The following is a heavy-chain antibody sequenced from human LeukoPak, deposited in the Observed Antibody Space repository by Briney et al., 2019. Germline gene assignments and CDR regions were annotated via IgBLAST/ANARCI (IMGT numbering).Heavy chain of an antibody. CDR2: ISSTSSYI. D-gene: IGHD3-22*01. V-gene: IGHV3-21*01. CDR1: GFTFSIYS. Sequence: GGSLRLSCAASGFTFSIYSMNWVRQAPGKGLEWVSSISSTSSYIYYADSVKGRFTISRDNAKNSLYLQMNGLRAEDTAVYYCASLIDHTDYYDSSGYSSPFDSWGQGTLVTVSS. CDR3: ASLIDHTDYYDSSGYSSPFDS. J-gene: IGHJ4*02.